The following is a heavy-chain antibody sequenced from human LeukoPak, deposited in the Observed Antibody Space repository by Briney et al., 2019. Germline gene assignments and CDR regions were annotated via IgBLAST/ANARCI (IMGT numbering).Heavy chain of an antibody. V-gene: IGHV3-23*01. CDR1: GFTFSSYA. J-gene: IGHJ4*02. CDR2: ISGSGGST. Sequence: QPGGSLRLSCAASGFTFSSYAMSWVHQAPGKGLEWVSAISGSGGSTYYADSVKGRFTISRDNSKNTLYLQMNSLRAEDTAVYYCARGRSYGDAPGGDYWGQGTLVTVSS. CDR3: ARGRSYGDAPGGDY. D-gene: IGHD4-17*01.